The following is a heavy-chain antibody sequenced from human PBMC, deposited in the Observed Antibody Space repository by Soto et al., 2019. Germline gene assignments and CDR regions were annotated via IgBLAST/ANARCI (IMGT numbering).Heavy chain of an antibody. D-gene: IGHD2-21*02. J-gene: IGHJ3*01. Sequence: GGSLRISCEASGFSFSIYSMNWVRQAPGKGLEWVSYMTSDSKTIHYADSVKGRFTIFRDNAKNSLYLQMNSLRAEDTAVYYCARGVTYGFHAWGQGTMVTVSS. CDR2: MTSDSKTI. CDR1: GFSFSIYS. V-gene: IGHV3-48*01. CDR3: ARGVTYGFHA.